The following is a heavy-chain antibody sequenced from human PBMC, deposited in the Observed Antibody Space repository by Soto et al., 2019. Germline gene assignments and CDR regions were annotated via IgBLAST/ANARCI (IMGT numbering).Heavy chain of an antibody. J-gene: IGHJ3*02. CDR3: ARARITMIVVVRDAFDI. CDR1: GYTFTGYY. V-gene: IGHV1-2*02. Sequence: GASVKVSCKASGYTFTGYYMHWVRQTPGQGLEWMGWINPNSGGTNYAQKFQGRVTMTRDTSISTAYMELSRLRSDDTAVYYCARARITMIVVVRDAFDIWGQGTMVT. D-gene: IGHD3-22*01. CDR2: INPNSGGT.